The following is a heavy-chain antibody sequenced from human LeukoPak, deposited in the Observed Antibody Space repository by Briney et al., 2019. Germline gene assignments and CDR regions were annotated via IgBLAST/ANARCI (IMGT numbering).Heavy chain of an antibody. J-gene: IGHJ6*04. D-gene: IGHD6-13*01. CDR3: AKDLAAGTDHYYGMDA. V-gene: IGHV3-30*18. CDR2: ISYDGSNK. CDR1: GFTFSSYG. Sequence: PGGSLRLSCAASGFTFSSYGMHWVRQAPGKGLEWVAVISYDGSNKYYADSVKGRFTISRDSSKNTLYLQMNSLRAEDTAVYYCAKDLAAGTDHYYGMDAWGKGTTVTVSS.